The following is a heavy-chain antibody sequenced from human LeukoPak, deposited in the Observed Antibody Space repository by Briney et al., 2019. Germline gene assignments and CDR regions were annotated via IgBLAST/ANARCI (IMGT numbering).Heavy chain of an antibody. CDR3: ARDLAGYCSGGSCYPAYYFDY. CDR2: INPSGGST. D-gene: IGHD2-15*01. V-gene: IGHV1-46*01. CDR1: GYTFTSYD. J-gene: IGHJ4*02. Sequence: ASVKVSCKASGYTFTSYDINWVRQAPGQGLEWMGIINPSGGSTSYAQKFQGRVTMTRDMSTSTVYMELSSLRSEDTAVYYCARDLAGYCSGGSCYPAYYFDYWGQGTLVTVSS.